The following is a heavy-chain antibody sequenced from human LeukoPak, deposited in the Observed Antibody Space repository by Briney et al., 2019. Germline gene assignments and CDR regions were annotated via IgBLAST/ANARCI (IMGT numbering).Heavy chain of an antibody. V-gene: IGHV4-61*02. Sequence: SETLSLTCTVSGRSISSGSYYWSWIRQPAGKGLEWIGRIYTSGSTNYNPSLKSRVTISVDTSKNQFSLKLSSVTAADTAVYYCARSDMVRGVLSKKFDYWGQGTLVTVSS. D-gene: IGHD3-10*01. CDR3: ARSDMVRGVLSKKFDY. CDR2: IYTSGST. CDR1: GRSISSGSYY. J-gene: IGHJ4*02.